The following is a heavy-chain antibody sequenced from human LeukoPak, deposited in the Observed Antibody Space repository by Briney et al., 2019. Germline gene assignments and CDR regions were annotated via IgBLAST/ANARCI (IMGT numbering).Heavy chain of an antibody. D-gene: IGHD6-6*01. CDR2: IYHSGST. CDR3: AREISSSFEPDY. V-gene: IGHV4-38-2*02. J-gene: IGHJ4*02. CDR1: GYSISSGYY. Sequence: SETLSLTCTVSGYSISSGYYWGWIRQPPGKGLEWIGSIYHSGSTYYNPSLKSRVTISVDTSKNQFSLKLSSVTAADTAVYYCAREISSSFEPDYWGQGTLVTVSS.